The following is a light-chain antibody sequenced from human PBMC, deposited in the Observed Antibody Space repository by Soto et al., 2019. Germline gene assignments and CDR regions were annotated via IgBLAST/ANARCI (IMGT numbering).Light chain of an antibody. CDR1: QGVRND. CDR2: DAS. Sequence: DIQMTQSPSSLSASVGDRVTITCRASQGVRNDLGWYQQKPGKAPESLIYDASSLQSGVPSRFSGSGSGTEFTLTISSMQPEDFATYYCLQYHRYALTFGQGTKVDIQ. V-gene: IGKV1-17*01. CDR3: LQYHRYALT. J-gene: IGKJ1*01.